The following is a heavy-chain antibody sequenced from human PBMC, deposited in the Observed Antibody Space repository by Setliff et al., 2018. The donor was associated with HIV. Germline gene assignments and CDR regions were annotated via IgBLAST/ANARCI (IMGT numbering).Heavy chain of an antibody. D-gene: IGHD6-19*01. CDR2: IIPMSGVP. J-gene: IGHJ6*03. CDR1: GGNFRSYG. CDR3: ARNPEMAALNYFYYYMDV. V-gene: IGHV1-69*10. Sequence: SVKVSCKASGGNFRSYGISWVRQAPGQGLEWMGGIIPMSGVPKYAQKFQGRVTITADKSTSTAYMELSSLRSEDTAVYYCARNPEMAALNYFYYYMDVWGKGTKVTVSS.